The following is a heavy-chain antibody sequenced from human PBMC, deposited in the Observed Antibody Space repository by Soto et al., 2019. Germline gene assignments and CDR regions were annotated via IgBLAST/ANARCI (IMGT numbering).Heavy chain of an antibody. CDR3: AKDLGYRVGNYYFGMDV. Sequence: GSLRLSCAASGFTVSSNYMSWVRQAPGKGLEWVAFISYDGSNKYYADSVKGRFTISRDISKNTLYLQMNSLRPEDTAVYYCAKDLGYRVGNYYFGMDVWGQGTTVTVSS. V-gene: IGHV3-30*18. J-gene: IGHJ6*02. CDR1: GFTVSSNY. D-gene: IGHD4-4*01. CDR2: ISYDGSNK.